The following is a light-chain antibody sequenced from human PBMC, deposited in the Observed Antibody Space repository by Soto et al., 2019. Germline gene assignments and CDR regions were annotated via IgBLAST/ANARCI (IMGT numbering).Light chain of an antibody. CDR1: SSSIGTNT. Sequence: HSVLTQPPSASGTPGQRVTISCSGSSSSIGTNTVTWYQQLPGTAPKLLIYSNNQRPSGVPDRFSGSKSGTSASLAISGLQSEDEADYYCAAWDVSLVVFGGGTKVTVL. V-gene: IGLV1-44*01. J-gene: IGLJ2*01. CDR2: SNN. CDR3: AAWDVSLVV.